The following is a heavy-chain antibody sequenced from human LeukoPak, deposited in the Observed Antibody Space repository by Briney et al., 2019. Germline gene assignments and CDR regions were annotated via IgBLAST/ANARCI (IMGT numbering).Heavy chain of an antibody. CDR1: GFTVSSNY. D-gene: IGHD3-10*01. CDR3: AGQLWFGELSPFG. V-gene: IGHV3-66*04. CDR2: IYSGGST. J-gene: IGHJ4*02. Sequence: GGSLRLSCAASGFTVSSNYMSWVRQAPGKGLEWVSVIYSGGSTYYADSVKGRFTISRDNSKNTLYLQMNSLRAEDTAVYYCAGQLWFGELSPFGWGQGTLVTVSS.